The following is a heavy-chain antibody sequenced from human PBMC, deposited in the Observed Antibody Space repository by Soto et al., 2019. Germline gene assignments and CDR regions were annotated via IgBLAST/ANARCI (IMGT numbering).Heavy chain of an antibody. CDR3: ARDRLQYSGYGPYYFDY. J-gene: IGHJ4*02. Sequence: ASVNVSCKSSGYTFTSYCISWVRQAPGQGLECMGWISAYNGNTNYAQKLQGRVTMTTDTSTSTAYMELRSLRSDDTAVYYCARDRLQYSGYGPYYFDYWGQGTLVTVSS. D-gene: IGHD5-12*01. CDR2: ISAYNGNT. CDR1: GYTFTSYC. V-gene: IGHV1-18*04.